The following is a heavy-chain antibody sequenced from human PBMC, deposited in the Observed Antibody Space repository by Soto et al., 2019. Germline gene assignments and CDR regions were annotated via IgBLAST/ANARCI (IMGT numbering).Heavy chain of an antibody. J-gene: IGHJ6*02. V-gene: IGHV3-7*03. CDR2: IKHDGSEK. D-gene: IGHD2-21*01. CDR3: ARDKMAYRSGECHAGSYYYGMDV. Sequence: GGSLRLSCAASGFTLSSYWMSWVRQAPGKGLEWVANIKHDGSEKYYVDSVKGRFTISRDNAKNSLYLQMNSLRAEDAAVYYCARDKMAYRSGECHAGSYYYGMDVWGQGTTVTVSS. CDR1: GFTLSSYW.